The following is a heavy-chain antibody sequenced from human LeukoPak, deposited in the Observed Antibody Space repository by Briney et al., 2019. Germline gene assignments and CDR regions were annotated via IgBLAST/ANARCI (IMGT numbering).Heavy chain of an antibody. J-gene: IGHJ3*02. D-gene: IGHD3-10*01. V-gene: IGHV1-46*01. CDR3: ARDYGSGSYYKYAFDI. Sequence: ASVKVSCKASGYTFTSYYMHWVRQAPGQGLEWMGLINPSGGSTSYAQKFQGRVTMTRDTSTSTVYMELSSLRSEDTAVYYCARDYGSGSYYKYAFDIWGQGTMVTVSS. CDR1: GYTFTSYY. CDR2: INPSGGST.